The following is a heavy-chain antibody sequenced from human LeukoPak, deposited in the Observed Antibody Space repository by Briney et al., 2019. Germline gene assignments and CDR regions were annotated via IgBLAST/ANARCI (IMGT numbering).Heavy chain of an antibody. CDR2: ISGSGGST. CDR3: AKFPIRPREYMDV. V-gene: IGHV3-23*01. Sequence: GGSLRLSCAASGFTFSSYAMSWVRQAPGKGLEWVSAISGSGGSTYYADSVKGRFTISRDNSKNTLCLQMNSLRAEDTAVYYCAKFPIRPREYMDVWGKGTTVTVSS. CDR1: GFTFSSYA. J-gene: IGHJ6*03.